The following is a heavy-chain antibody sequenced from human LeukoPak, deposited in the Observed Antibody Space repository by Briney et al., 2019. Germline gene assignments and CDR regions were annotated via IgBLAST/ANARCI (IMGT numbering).Heavy chain of an antibody. Sequence: ASVTVSCKASVYTLTTYDINWVRQATGQGLEWMGWMNPNSGNTGYAQKFQGRVTITRNTSISTAYMELSSLRSEDTAVYYCTVLGYCSGGSCYSVDYGGQGTLVTVSS. CDR3: TVLGYCSGGSCYSVDY. CDR1: VYTLTTYD. J-gene: IGHJ4*02. V-gene: IGHV1-8*01. CDR2: MNPNSGNT. D-gene: IGHD2-15*01.